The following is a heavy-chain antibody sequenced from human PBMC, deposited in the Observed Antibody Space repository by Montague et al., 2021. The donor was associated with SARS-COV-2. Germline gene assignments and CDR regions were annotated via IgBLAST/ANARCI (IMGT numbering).Heavy chain of an antibody. V-gene: IGHV4-39*01. Sequence: SETLSLTCAVYGGSFSVYYWAWIRQPPGKGLEWIGSIYYSGSTYDNPSLKSRVSISVDTSKNQFSLKLNSVTAADTAVYYCARLLLELPGDYWGQGTLVTVSS. J-gene: IGHJ4*02. D-gene: IGHD1-7*01. CDR1: GGSFSVYY. CDR2: IYYSGST. CDR3: ARLLLELPGDY.